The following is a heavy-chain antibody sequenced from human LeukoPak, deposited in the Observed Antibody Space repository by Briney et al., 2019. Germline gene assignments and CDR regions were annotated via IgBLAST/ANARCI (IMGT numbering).Heavy chain of an antibody. V-gene: IGHV1-18*01. CDR3: ARDLVKAPIGGY. D-gene: IGHD3-9*01. J-gene: IGHJ4*02. CDR1: GYIFTNYG. CDR2: ISTNKGNT. Sequence: ASVKVSCKASGYIFTNYGISWVRQAPGQGLEWMGWISTNKGNTNYAQKLQGRVTLTTDTSSSTAYTELRSLRSDDTAVYYCARDLVKAPIGGYWGQGTLVTVSS.